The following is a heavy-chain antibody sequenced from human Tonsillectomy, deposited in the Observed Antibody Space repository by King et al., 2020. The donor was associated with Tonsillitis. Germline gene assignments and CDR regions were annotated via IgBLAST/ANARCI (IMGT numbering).Heavy chain of an antibody. V-gene: IGHV3-23*04. D-gene: IGHD2-15*01. CDR3: AKGRGYCTGGSCYSDY. CDR1: GFTFSSYA. CDR2: ISGSGSST. J-gene: IGHJ4*02. Sequence: VQLVESGGGLVQPGGSLRLSCAASGFTFSSYAMSWVRQAPGKGLDWVSAISGSGSSTYYADSVKGRFTISRDNSKNTLYLQMNSLRAEDTAVYYCAKGRGYCTGGSCYSDYWGQGTLVTVSS.